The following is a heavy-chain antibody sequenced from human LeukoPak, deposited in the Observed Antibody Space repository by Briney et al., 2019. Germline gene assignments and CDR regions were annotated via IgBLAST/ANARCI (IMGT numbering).Heavy chain of an antibody. CDR3: AREDYSSSSPYYYYGMDV. D-gene: IGHD6-6*01. J-gene: IGHJ6*02. Sequence: ASVKVSCKASGYTFTSHYMHWVRQAPGQGLEWMGWINPNSGGTNYAQKFQGRVTMTRDTSISTAYVELSRLRSDDTAVYYCAREDYSSSSPYYYYGMDVWGQGTTVTVSS. V-gene: IGHV1-2*02. CDR1: GYTFTSHY. CDR2: INPNSGGT.